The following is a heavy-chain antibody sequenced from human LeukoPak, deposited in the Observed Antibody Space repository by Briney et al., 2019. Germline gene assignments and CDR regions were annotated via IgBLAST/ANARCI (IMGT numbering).Heavy chain of an antibody. CDR2: INPSGGST. CDR1: GYTFTSYY. J-gene: IGHJ4*02. D-gene: IGHD6-13*01. CDR3: ATLVAAAGTPPYYFDY. Sequence: ASVKVSCKASGYTFTSYYMHWVRQAPGQGLEWMGIINPSGGSTSYAQKFQGRVTMTRDTSTSTVYMELSSLRSEDTAVYYCATLVAAAGTPPYYFDYWGQGTLVTVSS. V-gene: IGHV1-46*01.